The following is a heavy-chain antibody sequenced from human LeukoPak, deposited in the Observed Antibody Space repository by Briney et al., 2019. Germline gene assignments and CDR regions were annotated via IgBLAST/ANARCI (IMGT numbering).Heavy chain of an antibody. D-gene: IGHD4-17*01. CDR3: ARQTYYGDFDY. CDR2: INHSGST. CDR1: GGSFSGYY. V-gene: IGHV4-34*01. Sequence: KTSETLSLTCAVHGGSFSGYYWSWIRQPPGKGLEWIGEINHSGSTNYNPSLKSRVTISVDTSKNQFSLKLSSVTAADTAVYYCARQTYYGDFDYWGQGTLVTVSS. J-gene: IGHJ4*02.